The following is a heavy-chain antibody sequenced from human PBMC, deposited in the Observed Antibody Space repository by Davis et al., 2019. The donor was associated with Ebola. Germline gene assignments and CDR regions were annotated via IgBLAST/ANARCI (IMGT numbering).Heavy chain of an antibody. V-gene: IGHV4-34*01. Sequence: SESLSLTCAVYGVSFSGYYWSWIRQPPGKGLECIGEIKHSGSTNYNPSPKNRGTITVDTNKNQFSLKLSSVTAADTAVYYYARAPRITIFWRFDPWGQGTLVTVSS. CDR3: ARAPRITIFWRFDP. J-gene: IGHJ5*02. CDR2: IKHSGST. D-gene: IGHD3-3*01. CDR1: GVSFSGYY.